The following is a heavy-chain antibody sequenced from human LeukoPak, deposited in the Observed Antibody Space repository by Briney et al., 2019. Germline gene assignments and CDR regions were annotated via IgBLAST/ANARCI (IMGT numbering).Heavy chain of an antibody. Sequence: SETLSLTCTVSGGSISSSSYYWGWIRQPPGKGLEWIGSIYYSGSTYYNPSLKSRVTISVDTSKNQFSLKLSSVTAADTAVYYCARHRPDDYDILTGYYNTLNWFDPWGQGTLVTVSS. D-gene: IGHD3-9*01. CDR1: GGSISSSSYY. V-gene: IGHV4-39*01. CDR2: IYYSGST. CDR3: ARHRPDDYDILTGYYNTLNWFDP. J-gene: IGHJ5*02.